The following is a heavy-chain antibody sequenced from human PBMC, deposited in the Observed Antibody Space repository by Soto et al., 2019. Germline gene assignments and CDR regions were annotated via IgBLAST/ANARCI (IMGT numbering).Heavy chain of an antibody. CDR1: GYTFTSYY. CDR2: INPSGGST. V-gene: IGHV1-46*01. CDR3: ARDLEEEGAAADENYGLDD. D-gene: IGHD2-2*01. J-gene: IGHJ6*02. Sequence: SVKVSCKASGYTFTSYYMHWVRQAPGQGLEWMGIINPSGGSTSYAQKFQGRVTMTRDTSTSTVYMELSSLRSEDTAVYYCARDLEEEGAAADENYGLDDWGQGTTVTVSS.